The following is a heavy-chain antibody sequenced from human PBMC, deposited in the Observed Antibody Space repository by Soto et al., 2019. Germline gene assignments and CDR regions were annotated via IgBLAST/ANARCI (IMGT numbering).Heavy chain of an antibody. CDR1: GFPFSHYA. J-gene: IGHJ4*02. CDR3: ARGGPRDGYRDLDY. CDR2: ISGSGNDA. Sequence: VQLLESGGGLVQPGGSLRLSCAASGFPFSHYAMSWVRQAPGKGLEWVSAISGSGNDASYADSVRGRFTISRDNSRDTLYLQMNSLSAEDTAVYYCARGGPRDGYRDLDYWGPGTQVTVSS. D-gene: IGHD5-18*01. V-gene: IGHV3-23*01.